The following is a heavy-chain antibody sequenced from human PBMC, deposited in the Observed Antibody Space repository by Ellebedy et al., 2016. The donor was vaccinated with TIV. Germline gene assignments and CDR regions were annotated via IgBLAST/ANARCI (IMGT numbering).Heavy chain of an antibody. D-gene: IGHD3-10*01. Sequence: PGGSLRLSCAASGFPFDNYAMSWVRQAPGKGLEWVGGYTNYADSVKGRFTISTHNSRNTLCLQMTNLRTEDTAVYYCAKGSFPFGDKSERIYSFQYWGQGTLVTVSS. CDR1: GFPFDNYA. J-gene: IGHJ4*02. CDR2: GGYT. CDR3: AKGSFPFGDKSERIYSFQY. V-gene: IGHV3-23*01.